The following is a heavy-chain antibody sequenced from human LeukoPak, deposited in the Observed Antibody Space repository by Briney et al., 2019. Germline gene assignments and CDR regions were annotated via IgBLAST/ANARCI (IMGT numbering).Heavy chain of an antibody. V-gene: IGHV1-2*02. CDR3: ARVPGPSSMVRGVPDY. D-gene: IGHD3-10*01. J-gene: IGHJ4*02. CDR1: GYTFTGYY. Sequence: ASVKVSRKASGYTFTGYYMHWVRQAPGQGLEWMGWINPNSGGTNYAQKFQGRVTMTRDTSISTAYMELSRLRSDDTAVYYCARVPGPSSMVRGVPDYWGQGTLVTVSS. CDR2: INPNSGGT.